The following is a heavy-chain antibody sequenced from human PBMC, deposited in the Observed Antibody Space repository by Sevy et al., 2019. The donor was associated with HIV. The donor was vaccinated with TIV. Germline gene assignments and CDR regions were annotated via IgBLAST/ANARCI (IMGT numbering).Heavy chain of an antibody. Sequence: ASVKVSCKASGYMFIAYFIHWVRQAPGQGLEWMGRINPNSGDTNSAQKFQGRVTMTRDTSINTVYMELSRLRYDDTAVYSCARVVYYDSTAYYFDYWGQGTLVTVSS. CDR2: INPNSGDT. D-gene: IGHD3-22*01. V-gene: IGHV1-2*06. CDR1: GYMFIAYF. J-gene: IGHJ4*02. CDR3: ARVVYYDSTAYYFDY.